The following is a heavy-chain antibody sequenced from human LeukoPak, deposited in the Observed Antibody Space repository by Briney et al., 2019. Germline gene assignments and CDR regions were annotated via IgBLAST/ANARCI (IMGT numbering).Heavy chain of an antibody. CDR3: ARERWLQLVY. CDR1: GYSFIAYH. CDR2: MHPKTGDT. V-gene: IGHV1-2*02. D-gene: IGHD5-24*01. J-gene: IGHJ4*02. Sequence: ASVKVSCKASGYSFIAYHMHWVRQAPGQGLEWLGWMHPKTGDTKFAQKFQRRVTMTRDTSISTAYMELSRLRSDDTAVYYCARERWLQLVYWGQGTLVTVSS.